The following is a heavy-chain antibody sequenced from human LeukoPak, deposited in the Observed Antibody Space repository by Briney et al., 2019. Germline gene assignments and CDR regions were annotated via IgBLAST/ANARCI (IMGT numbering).Heavy chain of an antibody. D-gene: IGHD3-10*01. V-gene: IGHV4-34*01. CDR3: AREDYYGSGSYGWFDP. J-gene: IGHJ5*02. CDR2: INHSGST. Sequence: SETLSLTCAVYGGSFSGYYWSWIRQPPGKGLEWIGEINHSGSTNYNPSLKSRVTISVDTSKNQFSLKLSSVTAADTAVYYCAREDYYGSGSYGWFDPWGQGTLVTVSS. CDR1: GGSFSGYY.